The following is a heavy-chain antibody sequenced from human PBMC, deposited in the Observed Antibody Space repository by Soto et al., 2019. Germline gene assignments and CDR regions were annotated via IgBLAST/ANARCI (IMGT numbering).Heavy chain of an antibody. V-gene: IGHV4-34*01. CDR2: INHSGST. CDR3: ARVPNIVGATWWFDP. Sequence: SETLSLTCAVYGGSFSGYYWSWIRQPPGKGLEWIGEINHSGSTNYNPSLKSRVTISVDTSKNQFSLKLSSVTAADTAVYYCARVPNIVGATWWFDPWGQGTLVTVSS. D-gene: IGHD1-26*01. J-gene: IGHJ5*02. CDR1: GGSFSGYY.